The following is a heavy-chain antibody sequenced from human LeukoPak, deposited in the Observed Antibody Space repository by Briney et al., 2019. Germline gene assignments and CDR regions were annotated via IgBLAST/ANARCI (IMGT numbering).Heavy chain of an antibody. CDR1: GFSMSVYW. Sequence: GGSLRLSCEASGFSMSVYWMSWVRQAPGKGLEWVGNIKQDGSERNYADSVKGRFTISRGNAKKSLYLQMNSLRAEDTAVYYCARDWGAYYHFFDYWGQGTLVTVSS. D-gene: IGHD3-22*01. J-gene: IGHJ4*02. CDR3: ARDWGAYYHFFDY. V-gene: IGHV3-7*01. CDR2: IKQDGSER.